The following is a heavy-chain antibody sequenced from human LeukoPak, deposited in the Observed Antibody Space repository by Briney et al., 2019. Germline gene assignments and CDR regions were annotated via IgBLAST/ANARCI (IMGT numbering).Heavy chain of an antibody. V-gene: IGHV3-7*01. Sequence: GGSLRLSCAASGFTFSSFWMTWVRQAPGKGLEWVANIKLDGSEKYYVDSVKGRFTVSRDNAKNSLYLQMNSLRAEDTAVYYCARISSISYYFDNWAPGTLVTVSS. CDR1: GFTFSSFW. J-gene: IGHJ4*02. CDR2: IKLDGSEK. CDR3: ARISSISYYFDN.